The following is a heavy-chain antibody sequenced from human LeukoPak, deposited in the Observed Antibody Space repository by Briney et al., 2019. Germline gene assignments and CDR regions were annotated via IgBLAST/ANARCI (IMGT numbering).Heavy chain of an antibody. CDR2: FKSKTDGGTI. J-gene: IGHJ4*02. D-gene: IGHD5-18*01. CDR3: TTGGYRYGDDY. Sequence: VRQXPGKGLXXVGRFKSKTDGGTIDYAAPVKGRFTISRDDSKNTLYLQMNSLKTEDTAVYYCTTGGYRYGDDYWGQGTLVTVS. V-gene: IGHV3-15*07.